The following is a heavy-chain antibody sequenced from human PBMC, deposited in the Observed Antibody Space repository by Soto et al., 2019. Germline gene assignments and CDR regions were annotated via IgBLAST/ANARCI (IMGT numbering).Heavy chain of an antibody. J-gene: IGHJ1*01. D-gene: IGHD1-26*01. CDR2: IDPSDSQT. CDR1: GYSFAGYW. Sequence: PGESLKISCKGSGYSFAGYWITWVRQKPGKGLEWMGRIDPSDSQTYYSPSFRGHVTISVTKSITTVFLQWSSLRASDTAMYYCARQIYDSDSGPNLQYYFYSRGQRTPVPVSS. CDR3: ARQIYDSDSGPNLQYYFYS. V-gene: IGHV5-10-1*01.